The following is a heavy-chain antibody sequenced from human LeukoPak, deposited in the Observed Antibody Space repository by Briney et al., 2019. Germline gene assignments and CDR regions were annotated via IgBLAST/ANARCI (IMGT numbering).Heavy chain of an antibody. CDR2: IHPGDSET. CDR3: ASLPGGSGFDY. V-gene: IGHV5-51*01. Sequence: GASLKISCRGSGYIFNYWIGWVRQMPGKGLEWMGIIHPGDSETRYSPSFEGHVTLSADKSISTAYLQWTSLKASDTAMYYCASLPGGSGFDYWGQGTLVTVSS. CDR1: GYIFNYW. J-gene: IGHJ4*02. D-gene: IGHD6-19*01.